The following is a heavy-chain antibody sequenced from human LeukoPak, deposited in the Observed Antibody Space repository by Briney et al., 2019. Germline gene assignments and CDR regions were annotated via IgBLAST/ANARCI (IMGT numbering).Heavy chain of an antibody. D-gene: IGHD5/OR15-5a*01. Sequence: SETLSLTCTVSGVSISNFYWNWIRQSAGKGLEWIGLISGRGSTNYNPSLKSRVTMSVDTSKNQFSLSLTSVTAADTAVYYCARDLPTPPYNWFDPWGQGTLVTVSS. V-gene: IGHV4-4*07. J-gene: IGHJ5*02. CDR3: ARDLPTPPYNWFDP. CDR2: ISGRGST. CDR1: GVSISNFY.